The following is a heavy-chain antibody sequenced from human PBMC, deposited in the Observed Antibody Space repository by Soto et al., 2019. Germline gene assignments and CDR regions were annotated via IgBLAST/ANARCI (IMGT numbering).Heavy chain of an antibody. Sequence: ASVKVSCKASGGTFSSYTISWVRQAPGQGLEWMGRIIPILGIANYAQKFQGRVTITADKSTSTAYMELSSLRSEDTAVYYCARPSIGAHYYYYYMDVWGKGTTVTVSS. J-gene: IGHJ6*03. V-gene: IGHV1-69*02. D-gene: IGHD6-6*01. CDR3: ARPSIGAHYYYYYMDV. CDR2: IIPILGIA. CDR1: GGTFSSYT.